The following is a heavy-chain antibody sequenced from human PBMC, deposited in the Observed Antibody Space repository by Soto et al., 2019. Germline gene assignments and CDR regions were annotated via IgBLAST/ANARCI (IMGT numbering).Heavy chain of an antibody. CDR3: ASFRYFDWLSTPQYYFDY. Sequence: ASVKVSCKASGGTFSSYAISWVRQAPGQGLEWMGGIIPIFGTANYAQKFQGRVTITADESTSTAYMELSSLRSEDTAVYYCASFRYFDWLSTPQYYFDYWGQGPLVTVSS. D-gene: IGHD3-9*01. CDR1: GGTFSSYA. V-gene: IGHV1-69*13. CDR2: IIPIFGTA. J-gene: IGHJ4*02.